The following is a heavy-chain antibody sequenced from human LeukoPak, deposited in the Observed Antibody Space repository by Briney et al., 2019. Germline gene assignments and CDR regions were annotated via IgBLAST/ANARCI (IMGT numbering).Heavy chain of an antibody. CDR2: IYYSGST. CDR3: ARVGGTAMATGYMDV. J-gene: IGHJ6*03. CDR1: GGSISSYY. V-gene: IGHV4-59*01. D-gene: IGHD5-18*01. Sequence: SETLSLTCTVSGGSISSYYWSWIRQPPGKGLEWIGYIYYSGSTNYNPSLKSRVTISVDTSKNQFSLKLSSVTAADTAVYYCARVGGTAMATGYMDVWGKGTTVTVSS.